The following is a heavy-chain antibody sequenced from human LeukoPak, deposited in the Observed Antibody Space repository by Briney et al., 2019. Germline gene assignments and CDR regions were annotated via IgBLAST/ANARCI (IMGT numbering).Heavy chain of an antibody. V-gene: IGHV3-48*04. D-gene: IGHD3-10*01. CDR2: ISSSSSTI. J-gene: IGHJ6*03. CDR3: ARDGGWYYGSGPHYYYMDV. Sequence: GGSLRLSCAASGFTFSSYSMNWVRQAPGKGLEWVSYISSSSSTIYYADSVKGRFTISRDNAKNSLYLQMNSLRAEDTAVYYCARDGGWYYGSGPHYYYMDVWGKGTTVTVSS. CDR1: GFTFSSYS.